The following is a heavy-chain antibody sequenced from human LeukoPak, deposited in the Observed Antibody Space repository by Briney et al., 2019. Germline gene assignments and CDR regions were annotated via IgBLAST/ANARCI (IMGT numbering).Heavy chain of an antibody. D-gene: IGHD5-18*01. CDR1: GGSFSGYY. Sequence: SETLSLTCAVYGGSFSGYYWSWIRQPPGQGLEWMGEINHSGSTKYNPSLKSRVTISVDTSKNQFSLKLSSVTAADTAVYYCARAGGYSYGYVGYWGQGTLVTDSS. V-gene: IGHV4-34*01. J-gene: IGHJ4*02. CDR3: ARAGGYSYGYVGY. CDR2: INHSGST.